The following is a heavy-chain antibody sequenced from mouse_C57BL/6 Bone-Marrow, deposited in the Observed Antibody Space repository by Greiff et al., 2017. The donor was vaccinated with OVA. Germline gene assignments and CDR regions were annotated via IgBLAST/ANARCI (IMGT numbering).Heavy chain of an antibody. J-gene: IGHJ2*01. V-gene: IGHV5-4*01. Sequence: EVQGVESGGGLVKPGGSLKLSCAASGFTFSSYAMSWVRQTPEKRLEWVATISDGGSYTYYPDNVKGRFTISRDNAKNNLYLQMSHLKSEDTAMYYCARFYYYGSSWDYWGQGTTLTVSS. CDR3: ARFYYYGSSWDY. D-gene: IGHD1-1*01. CDR2: ISDGGSYT. CDR1: GFTFSSYA.